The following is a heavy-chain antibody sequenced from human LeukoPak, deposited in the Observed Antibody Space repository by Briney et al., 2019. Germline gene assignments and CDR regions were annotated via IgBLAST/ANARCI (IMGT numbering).Heavy chain of an antibody. J-gene: IGHJ3*02. V-gene: IGHV1-69*05. CDR2: IIPIFGTA. Sequence: SVKVSCKASGGTFSSYAISWVRQAPGQGLEWMGRIIPIFGTANYAQKFQGRVTITTDESTSTAYMELSSLRPEDTAVYYCARGPIVVVTAMLDAFDIWGQGTMVTVSS. CDR1: GGTFSSYA. CDR3: ARGPIVVVTAMLDAFDI. D-gene: IGHD2-21*02.